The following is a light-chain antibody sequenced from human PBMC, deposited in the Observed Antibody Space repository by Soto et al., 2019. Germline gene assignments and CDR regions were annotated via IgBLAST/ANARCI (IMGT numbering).Light chain of an antibody. CDR2: EHN. CDR1: TSDVGSYKS. CDR3: CSYAGSGTGV. V-gene: IGLV2-23*01. J-gene: IGLJ3*02. Sequence: QSALTQSPSVSGSPGQSITISCTGTTSDVGSYKSVSWYQHHPGKVPKVMINEHNKRPSGVSNRFSGSKSGNTASLTSAGLQDDDEADYCCCSYAGSGTGVFGGGTQLTVL.